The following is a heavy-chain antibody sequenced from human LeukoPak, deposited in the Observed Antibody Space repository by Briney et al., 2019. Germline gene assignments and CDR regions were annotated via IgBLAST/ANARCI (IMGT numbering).Heavy chain of an antibody. V-gene: IGHV3-30*03. Sequence: PGGSLRLSCAASGFTFSSYSMNWVRQAPGKGLEWVAVISYDGNNKYYADSVKGRFTISRDNSKNTLYLQMNSLRAEDTAVYYCARDLSFWGQGTLVTVSS. CDR1: GFTFSSYS. CDR3: ARDLSF. CDR2: ISYDGNNK. D-gene: IGHD3-16*02. J-gene: IGHJ4*02.